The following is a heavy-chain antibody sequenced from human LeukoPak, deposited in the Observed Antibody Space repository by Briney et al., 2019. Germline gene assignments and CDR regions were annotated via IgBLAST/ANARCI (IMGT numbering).Heavy chain of an antibody. V-gene: IGHV4-59*01. CDR3: ASSYDYGNWFDP. J-gene: IGHJ5*02. CDR1: GASISRYY. D-gene: IGHD4-17*01. CDR2: IYYSGST. Sequence: SETLSLTCTVSGASISRYYWSWIRQPPGKGLEWIGYIYYSGSTNYNPSLKSRVTISVDTSKNQFSLKLSSVTAADTAVYYCASSYDYGNWFDPWGQGTLVTVSS.